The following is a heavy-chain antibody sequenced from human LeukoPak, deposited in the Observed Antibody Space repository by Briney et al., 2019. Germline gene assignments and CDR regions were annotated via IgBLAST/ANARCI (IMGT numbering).Heavy chain of an antibody. V-gene: IGHV3-30-3*01. CDR2: ISYDGSNK. J-gene: IGHJ4*02. Sequence: GGSLRLSCAASGFTFSSYAMHWVRQAPGKGLEWVAVISYDGSNKYYADSVKGRFTISRDNSKNTLYLQMNSLRAEDTAVYYCAREEYSSGWYSFDYWGQGTLVTASS. D-gene: IGHD6-19*01. CDR3: AREEYSSGWYSFDY. CDR1: GFTFSSYA.